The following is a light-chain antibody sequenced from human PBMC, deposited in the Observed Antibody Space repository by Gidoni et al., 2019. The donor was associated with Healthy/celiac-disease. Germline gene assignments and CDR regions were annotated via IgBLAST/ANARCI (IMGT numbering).Light chain of an antibody. CDR1: HSLLHSNGYNN. CDR2: LGS. J-gene: IGKJ5*01. CDR3: MQALQTRIT. V-gene: IGKV2-28*01. Sequence: DLVMAHSPLSLPVTPVAPASISCRSRHSLLHSNGYNNLDWYLQKPGQSPQLLIYLGSNRASGVPDRFSGSGSGTDFTLNISRVEAEDVGVYYCMQALQTRITFGQGTRLEIK.